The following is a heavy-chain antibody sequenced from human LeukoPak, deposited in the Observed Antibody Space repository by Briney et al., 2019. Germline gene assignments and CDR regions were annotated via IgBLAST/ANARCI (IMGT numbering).Heavy chain of an antibody. Sequence: PGGSLRLSCAAPGFTFSSYSMNWVRQAPGKGLEWVSSISSSSSYIYYADSVKGRFTISRDNAKNSLYLQMNSLRAEDTAVYYCARYDLVGSGSYNYWGQGTLVTVSS. CDR3: ARYDLVGSGSYNY. CDR1: GFTFSSYS. V-gene: IGHV3-21*01. D-gene: IGHD3-10*01. CDR2: ISSSSSYI. J-gene: IGHJ4*02.